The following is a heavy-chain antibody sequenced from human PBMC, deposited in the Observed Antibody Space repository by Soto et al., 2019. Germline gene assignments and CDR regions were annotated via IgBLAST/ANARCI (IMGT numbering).Heavy chain of an antibody. Sequence: QVQLQESGPGLVKPSEILSLPCTVSGGSISSYYWSWIRQPPGRGLEWLGYIYYSGSTNYNPSLKSRVTIPADTSKNQFSLKLSSVTAADTAVYYCARRDGPGFDYWGQGTLGTVSS. CDR1: GGSISSYY. CDR3: ARRDGPGFDY. J-gene: IGHJ4*02. V-gene: IGHV4-59*08. CDR2: IYYSGST.